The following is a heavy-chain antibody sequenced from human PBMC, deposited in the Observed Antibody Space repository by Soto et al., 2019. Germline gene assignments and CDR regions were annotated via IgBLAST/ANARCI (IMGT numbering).Heavy chain of an antibody. CDR2: IWYDGSNK. Sequence: SLRLSCAASGFTFSSYGMHWVRQAPGKGLEWVAVIWYDGSNKYYADSVKGRFTISRDNSKNTLYLQMNSLRAEDTAVYYCARDPHPTAGGYYYYYGMDVWGQGTTVTVSS. V-gene: IGHV3-33*01. J-gene: IGHJ6*02. CDR3: ARDPHPTAGGYYYYYGMDV. D-gene: IGHD4-17*01. CDR1: GFTFSSYG.